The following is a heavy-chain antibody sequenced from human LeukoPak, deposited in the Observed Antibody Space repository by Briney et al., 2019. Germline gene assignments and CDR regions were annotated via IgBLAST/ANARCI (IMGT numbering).Heavy chain of an antibody. CDR1: GYTFTNYW. CDR3: AIKHDGSWYSPFDY. V-gene: IGHV5-51*06. Sequence: GESLKISCQGSGYTFTNYWIGWVRQMPGKGLAWMGIIYPDDSDTRYSPSFQGQVTISADKSISTAYLQWNSLKASDSAMYYCAIKHDGSWYSPFDYWGQGTLVTVSS. J-gene: IGHJ4*02. CDR2: IYPDDSDT. D-gene: IGHD6-13*01.